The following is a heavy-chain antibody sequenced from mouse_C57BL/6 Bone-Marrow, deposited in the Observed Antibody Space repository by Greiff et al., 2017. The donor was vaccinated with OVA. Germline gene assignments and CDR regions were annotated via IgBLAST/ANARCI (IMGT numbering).Heavy chain of an antibody. CDR2: INPNNGGT. CDR1: GYTFTDYY. V-gene: IGHV1-26*01. D-gene: IGHD2-3*01. CDR3: ARGDDGYYLAWFAY. J-gene: IGHJ3*01. Sequence: EVQLQQSGPELVKPGASVKISCKASGYTFTDYYMNWVKQSHGKSLEWIGDINPNNGGTSYNQKFKGKATLTVDKSSSTAYMELRSLTSEDSAVYYCARGDDGYYLAWFAYWGQGTLVTVSA.